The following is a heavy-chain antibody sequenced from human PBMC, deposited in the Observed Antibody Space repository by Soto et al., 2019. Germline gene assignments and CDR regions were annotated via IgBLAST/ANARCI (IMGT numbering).Heavy chain of an antibody. D-gene: IGHD6-13*01. V-gene: IGHV1-69*08. J-gene: IGHJ4*02. CDR2: IIPILNSL. CDR3: ARARIAAAGITFDY. Sequence: SVKVPCKASGGTFSTYTISWVRQAPGQGLEWMGRIIPILNSLNYAQKFQGRVTITADKSTSTAYMELSSLRSEDTAVYYCARARIAAAGITFDYWGQGTLVTVSS. CDR1: GGTFSTYT.